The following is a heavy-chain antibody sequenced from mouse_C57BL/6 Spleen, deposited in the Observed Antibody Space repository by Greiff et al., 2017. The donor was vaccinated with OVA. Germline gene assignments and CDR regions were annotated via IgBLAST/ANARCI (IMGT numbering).Heavy chain of an antibody. CDR2: IDPSDSYT. J-gene: IGHJ1*03. CDR3: ASYYGKDGYFDV. D-gene: IGHD1-1*01. CDR1: GYTFTSYW. Sequence: QVQLKQSGAELVKPGASVKLSCKASGYTFTSYWMQWVKQRPGQGLEWIGEIDPSDSYTNYNQKFKGKATLTVETSSSTAYMQLSSLTSEDSAVYECASYYGKDGYFDVWGTGTTVTVSS. V-gene: IGHV1-50*01.